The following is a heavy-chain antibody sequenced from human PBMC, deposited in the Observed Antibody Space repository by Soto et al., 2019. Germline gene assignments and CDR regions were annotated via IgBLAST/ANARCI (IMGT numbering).Heavy chain of an antibody. CDR2: ISRDGSRQ. CDR3: VRGDDGGLNAFEV. J-gene: IGHJ3*01. V-gene: IGHV3-30*03. D-gene: IGHD3-16*01. CDR1: GFTFRNYG. Sequence: QVQLVESGGGVVQPGQSLTLSCAASGFTFRNYGMHWVRQPPGKGLEWVALISRDGSRQFYRDSVRGRWSISRDNNRNTLYLQMDSLGAEDAGVDYCVRGDDGGLNAFEVWGLGTMVTVSS.